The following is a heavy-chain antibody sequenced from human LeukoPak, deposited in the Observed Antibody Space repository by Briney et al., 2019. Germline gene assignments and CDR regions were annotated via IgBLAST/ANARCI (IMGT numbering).Heavy chain of an antibody. J-gene: IGHJ4*02. V-gene: IGHV1-46*01. CDR3: ARQGGATHYDFWSGYSRYIDY. D-gene: IGHD3-3*01. CDR1: GYTFTSYY. CDR2: INPSGGST. Sequence: ASVKVSCKASGYTFTSYYMHWVRQAPGQGLEWMGIINPSGGSTSYAQKFQGRVTISADKSISTAYLQWSSLKASDTAMYYCARQGGATHYDFWSGYSRYIDYWGQGTLVTVSS.